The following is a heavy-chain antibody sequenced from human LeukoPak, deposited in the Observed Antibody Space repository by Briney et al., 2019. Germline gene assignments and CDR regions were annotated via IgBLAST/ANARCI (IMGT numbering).Heavy chain of an antibody. CDR2: IYYSGST. V-gene: IGHV4-59*08. CDR1: GGSISSYY. D-gene: IGHD2-8*01. CDR3: ARWSVSDAFDI. Sequence: KPSETLSLTCTVSGGSISSYYWSWIRQPPGKRLEWIGYIYYSGSTNYNPSLKSRVTISVDTSKNQFSLKLSSVTAADTAVYYCARWSVSDAFDIWGQGTMVTVSS. J-gene: IGHJ3*02.